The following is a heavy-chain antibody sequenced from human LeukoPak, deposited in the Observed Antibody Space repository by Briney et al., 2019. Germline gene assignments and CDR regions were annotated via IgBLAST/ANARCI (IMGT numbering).Heavy chain of an antibody. V-gene: IGHV3-74*01. D-gene: IGHD4-11*01. CDR2: INSDESIT. CDR3: ARYSPGYSDY. CDR1: GFTFSSNW. J-gene: IGHJ4*02. Sequence: PGGSLRLSCAAPGFTFSSNWMHWVRHAPGKGLVWVSTINSDESITRYADSVKGRFTISRDNAKNTVYLQMNSLRAEDTAVYYCARYSPGYSDYWGQGTLVTVSS.